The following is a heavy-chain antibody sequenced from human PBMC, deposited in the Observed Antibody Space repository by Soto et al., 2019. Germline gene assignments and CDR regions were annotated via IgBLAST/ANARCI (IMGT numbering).Heavy chain of an antibody. Sequence: LRLSCAASGFTFSDYYMSWIRQAPGKGLEWVSYISSSGSTIYYADSVKGRFTISRDNAKNSLYLQMNSLRAEDTAVYYCARGLAVAGTREYYYYGMDVWGQGTTVTVS. CDR3: ARGLAVAGTREYYYYGMDV. V-gene: IGHV3-11*01. J-gene: IGHJ6*02. D-gene: IGHD6-19*01. CDR2: ISSSGSTI. CDR1: GFTFSDYY.